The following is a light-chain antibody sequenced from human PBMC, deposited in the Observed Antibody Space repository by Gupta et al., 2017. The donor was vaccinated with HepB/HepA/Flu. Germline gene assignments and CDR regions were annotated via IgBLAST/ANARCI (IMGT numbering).Light chain of an antibody. CDR2: HDT. V-gene: IGLV3-21*04. Sequence: SYVLTQPPSVSVAPGKTASITCGGNNIGLKIVHWYQQRPGQAPLLVIYHDTARPSGIPERFSGSNPGGNTATLNISRVEAGDEADYYGQVWDPSSDHVVFGGGTKLTVL. J-gene: IGLJ2*01. CDR3: QVWDPSSDHVV. CDR1: NIGLKI.